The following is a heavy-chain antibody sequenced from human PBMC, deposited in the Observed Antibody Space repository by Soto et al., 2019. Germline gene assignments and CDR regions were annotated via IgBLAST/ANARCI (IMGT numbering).Heavy chain of an antibody. J-gene: IGHJ4*02. V-gene: IGHV1-69*13. D-gene: IGHD5-18*01. CDR2: IIPIFGTA. Sequence: SVKVSCKASGGTFSSYAISWVRQAPGQGLEWMGGIIPIFGTANYAQKFQGRVTITADESTSTAYMELSSLRSEDTAVYYCATYPPHVDTAMVRWGQGTLVTVSS. CDR3: ATYPPHVDTAMVR. CDR1: GGTFSSYA.